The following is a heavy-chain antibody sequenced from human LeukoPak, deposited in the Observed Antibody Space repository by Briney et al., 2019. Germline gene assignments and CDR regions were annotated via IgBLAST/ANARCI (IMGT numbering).Heavy chain of an antibody. CDR2: ISSTSHTI. D-gene: IGHD5-12*01. CDR1: GFTFSNYG. Sequence: PGGSLRLSCAASGFTFSNYGMNRVRQAPGKGLEWVSHISSTSHTIHYADSVKGRFTISRDNAKNSLYLQINSLRAEDTAVYYCGLVATVIRPYWGQGTLVTVSS. V-gene: IGHV3-48*01. J-gene: IGHJ4*02. CDR3: GLVATVIRPY.